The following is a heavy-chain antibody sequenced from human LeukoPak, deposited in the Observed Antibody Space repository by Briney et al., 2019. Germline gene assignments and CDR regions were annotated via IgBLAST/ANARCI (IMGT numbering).Heavy chain of an antibody. CDR3: ARHGRVAARSNWFDF. CDR2: INHSGST. D-gene: IGHD6-6*01. J-gene: IGHJ5*01. CDR1: GGSFSGYY. V-gene: IGHV4-34*01. Sequence: SETLSLTCAVYGGSFSGYYWSWIRQPPGKGLEWIGEINHSGSTNYNPSLKSRVTISVDTSKNQFSLKLSSVTAADTAVYYCARHGRVAARSNWFDFWGQGTLVTVSS.